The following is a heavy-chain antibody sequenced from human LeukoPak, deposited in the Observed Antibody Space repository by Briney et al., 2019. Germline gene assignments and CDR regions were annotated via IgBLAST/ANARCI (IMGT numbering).Heavy chain of an antibody. D-gene: IGHD3-3*01. J-gene: IGHJ6*03. Sequence: GASVKVSCKASGGTFSSYAISWVRQAPGQGLEWMGRIIPIFGTANYAQKFQGRVTITTDESTSTAYMELSSLRSEDTAVYYCARSYYDFWSGPTPGCHYYMDVWGKGTTVTVSS. CDR3: ARSYYDFWSGPTPGCHYYMDV. V-gene: IGHV1-69*05. CDR1: GGTFSSYA. CDR2: IIPIFGTA.